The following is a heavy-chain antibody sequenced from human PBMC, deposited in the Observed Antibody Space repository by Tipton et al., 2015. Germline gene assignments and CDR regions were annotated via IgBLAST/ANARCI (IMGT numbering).Heavy chain of an antibody. CDR1: GGSIGSGDFY. Sequence: TLSLTCDVSGGSIGSGDFYWNWIRQHPGKGLEWIGFSHHSGDTHYNPSLESRVTISVDMSKSQFSLTLKSVTDADTAVYYCARDRHLTLLQAVSPFYYGMDVWGQGTTVTVSS. D-gene: IGHD2/OR15-2a*01. CDR2: SHHSGDT. J-gene: IGHJ6*02. CDR3: ARDRHLTLLQAVSPFYYGMDV. V-gene: IGHV4-31*11.